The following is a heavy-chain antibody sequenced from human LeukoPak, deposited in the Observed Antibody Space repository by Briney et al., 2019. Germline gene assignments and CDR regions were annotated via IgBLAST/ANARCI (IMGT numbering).Heavy chain of an antibody. CDR2: ISVYNGNT. CDR3: ARAHILLWFGESRFYYFDY. Sequence: ASVKVSCKASGYTFTSYGISWVRQAPGQGLEWMGWISVYNGNTNYAQKLQGRVTMTTDTSTSTAYMELRSLRSDDTAVYYCARAHILLWFGESRFYYFDYWGQGTLVTVSS. CDR1: GYTFTSYG. J-gene: IGHJ4*02. V-gene: IGHV1-18*01. D-gene: IGHD3-10*01.